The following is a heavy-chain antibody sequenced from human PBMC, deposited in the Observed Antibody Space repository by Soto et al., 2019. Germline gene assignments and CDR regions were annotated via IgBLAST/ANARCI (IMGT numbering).Heavy chain of an antibody. CDR2: ISAYNGDT. CDR3: ARGSGTYYYDSSGYYDFDY. D-gene: IGHD3-22*01. Sequence: GASVRVSCKASGYSFATFGISWVRQAPGQGLEWMGWISAYNGDTNYAQKVQGRVTMTSDTSTSTAYMELWSLRSDDTAVYYCARGSGTYYYDSSGYYDFDYWGQGTLVTVSS. V-gene: IGHV1-18*01. CDR1: GYSFATFG. J-gene: IGHJ4*02.